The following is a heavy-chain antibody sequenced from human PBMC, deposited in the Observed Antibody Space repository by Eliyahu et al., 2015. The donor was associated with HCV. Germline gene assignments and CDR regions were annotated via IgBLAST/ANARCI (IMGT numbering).Heavy chain of an antibody. V-gene: IGHV4-59*01. CDR1: GGSITXYS. Sequence: QVQLQESGPGLVKPSETLSLTCPXSGGSITXYSWSWIRQPPGKGLEWIGYIHHSGSTNYNPSLKSRVTISVDTSKNQFSLNVTSVTAADTAVYYCASGGGGIAVAGTGGWFDPWGQGTLVIVSS. CDR3: ASGGGGIAVAGTGGWFDP. D-gene: IGHD6-19*01. CDR2: IHHSGST. J-gene: IGHJ5*02.